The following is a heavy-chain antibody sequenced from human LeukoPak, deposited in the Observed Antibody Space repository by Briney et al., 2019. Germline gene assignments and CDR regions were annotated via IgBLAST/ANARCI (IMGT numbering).Heavy chain of an antibody. CDR3: ARDPIVVVTATLLYYYYYGMDV. V-gene: IGHV1-69*01. CDR2: IIPIFGTA. D-gene: IGHD2-21*02. CDR1: GGTFSNYA. Sequence: SVKVSCKASGGTFSNYAISWVRQAPGQGLEWMGGIIPIFGTANYAQKFQGRVTITADESTSTAYMELSSLRSEDTAMYYCARDPIVVVTATLLYYYYYGMDVWGQGTTVTVSS. J-gene: IGHJ6*02.